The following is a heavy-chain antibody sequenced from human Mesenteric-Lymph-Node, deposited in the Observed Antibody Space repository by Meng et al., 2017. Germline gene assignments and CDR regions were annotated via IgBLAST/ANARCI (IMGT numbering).Heavy chain of an antibody. Sequence: SETLSLTCTVSGGSISSSSYYWGWIRQPPGKGLEWIGSIYYSGSTYYNPSLKSRVTISVDTSKNQFSLKLSSVTAADTAVYYCARDPWFGELFNYYYYGMDVWGQGTTVTVSS. V-gene: IGHV4-39*07. CDR2: IYYSGST. CDR3: ARDPWFGELFNYYYYGMDV. D-gene: IGHD3-10*01. J-gene: IGHJ6*02. CDR1: GGSISSSSYY.